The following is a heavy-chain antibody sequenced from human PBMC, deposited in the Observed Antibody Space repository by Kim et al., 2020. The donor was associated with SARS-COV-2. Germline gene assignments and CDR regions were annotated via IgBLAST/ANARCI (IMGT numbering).Heavy chain of an antibody. D-gene: IGHD4-17*01. V-gene: IGHV3-73*01. CDR3: SRHSGKHGDRGFDN. CDR1: GFTFSASA. Sequence: GGSLRLSCAASGFTFSASAMHWVRQASGKGLECVGRIRSKPNNYATSYAASVTGRFTISRDDSTNTVYLQMDSLKTDDAAVYFCSRHSGKHGDRGFDNWG. J-gene: IGHJ4*01. CDR2: IRSKPNNYAT.